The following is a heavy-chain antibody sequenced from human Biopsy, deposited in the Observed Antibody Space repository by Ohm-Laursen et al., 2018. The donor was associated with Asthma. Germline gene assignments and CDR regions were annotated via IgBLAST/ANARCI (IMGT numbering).Heavy chain of an antibody. D-gene: IGHD3-9*01. Sequence: PTQTLTLTCSFSGFSLRPPGVGVGWIRQSPGKALEWLSLIYLDDYNLFRPSLKRRLTITKDPSKNQVVLTMTKMDPVDSGTYYCALSQDSGFDDHSPSWFDPWGQGTLVTVSS. CDR1: GFSLRPPGVG. J-gene: IGHJ5*02. CDR2: IYLDDYN. CDR3: ALSQDSGFDDHSPSWFDP. V-gene: IGHV2-5*02.